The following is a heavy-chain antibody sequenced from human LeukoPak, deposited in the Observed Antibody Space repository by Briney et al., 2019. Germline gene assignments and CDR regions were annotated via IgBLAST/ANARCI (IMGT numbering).Heavy chain of an antibody. CDR1: GGSISSGDYY. CDR2: IYYSGST. V-gene: IGHV4-30-4*01. CDR3: VYCSSTTCYMARPYY. D-gene: IGHD2-2*02. J-gene: IGHJ4*02. Sequence: PSQTLSLTCTVSGGSISSGDYYWSWIRQPPGKGLEWIGYIYYSGSTYYNPSLKSRVTILVDTSKNQVSLELSSVTAADTAVYYCVYCSSTTCYMARPYYWGQGTLVTVSS.